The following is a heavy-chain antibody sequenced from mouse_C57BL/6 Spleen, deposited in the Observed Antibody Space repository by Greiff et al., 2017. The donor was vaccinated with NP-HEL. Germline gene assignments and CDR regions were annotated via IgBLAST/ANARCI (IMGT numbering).Heavy chain of an antibody. Sequence: QVQLQQSGAELVRPGASVTLSCKASGYTFTDYEMHWVKQTPVHGLEWIGAIDPETGGTAYNQKFKGKAILTADKSSSTAYMELRSLTSEDSAVYYCTRTYSNWYFDVWGTGTTVTVSS. D-gene: IGHD2-5*01. J-gene: IGHJ1*03. CDR2: IDPETGGT. CDR1: GYTFTDYE. CDR3: TRTYSNWYFDV. V-gene: IGHV1-15*01.